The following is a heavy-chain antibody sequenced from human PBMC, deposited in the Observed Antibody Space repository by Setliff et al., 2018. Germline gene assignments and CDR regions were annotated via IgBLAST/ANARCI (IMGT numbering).Heavy chain of an antibody. Sequence: PSETLSLTCTVSDGSLSTYYWSWIRQPPGKGLEFIGYVYYSGTANYSPSLRSRLTISVDTSKNQFSLKLSSVTAADTAVYYCARPKYYYGSGSSSAFDIWGQGTMVTVSS. J-gene: IGHJ3*02. CDR1: DGSLSTYY. D-gene: IGHD3-10*01. CDR2: VYYSGTA. V-gene: IGHV4-59*08. CDR3: ARPKYYYGSGSSSAFDI.